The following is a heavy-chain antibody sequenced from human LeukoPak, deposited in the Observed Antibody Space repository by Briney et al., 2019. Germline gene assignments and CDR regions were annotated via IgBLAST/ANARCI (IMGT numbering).Heavy chain of an antibody. V-gene: IGHV3-21*01. Sequence: GGSLRLSCAASGFTFSSYSMNWVRQAPGKGLEWVSSISSSSYIYYADSVKGRFTISRDNAKNSLYLQMNSLRAEDTAVYYCARDDYYGSGSYPSPQAFDIWGQGTMVTVSS. D-gene: IGHD3-10*01. CDR2: ISSSSYI. J-gene: IGHJ3*02. CDR3: ARDDYYGSGSYPSPQAFDI. CDR1: GFTFSSYS.